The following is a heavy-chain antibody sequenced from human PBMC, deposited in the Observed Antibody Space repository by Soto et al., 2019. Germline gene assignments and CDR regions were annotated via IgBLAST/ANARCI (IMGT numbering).Heavy chain of an antibody. Sequence: SETLSLTCTVSGGSISDDYWTWIRQPPAKGLEWIGYIHFNGNTNYNPSLRSRITMSIDTSKNQFSLKLTSVTAADTAVYYCARTYGSGSRGTFDIWGQGTMVTVSS. CDR1: GGSISDDY. CDR2: IHFNGNT. J-gene: IGHJ3*02. CDR3: ARTYGSGSRGTFDI. V-gene: IGHV4-59*01. D-gene: IGHD3-10*01.